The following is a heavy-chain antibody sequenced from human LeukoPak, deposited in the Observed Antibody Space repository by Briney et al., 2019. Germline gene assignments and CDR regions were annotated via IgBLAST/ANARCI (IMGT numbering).Heavy chain of an antibody. CDR2: MNPNSGNT. CDR3: ARGPGFLSGYYSGYYGMDV. CDR1: GYTFTSYG. V-gene: IGHV1-8*02. Sequence: GASVKVSCKASGYTFTSYGISWVRQATGQGLEWMGWMNPNSGNTGYAQKFQGRVTMTRNTSISTAYMELSSLRSEDTAVYYCARGPGFLSGYYSGYYGMDVWGQGTTVTVSS. J-gene: IGHJ6*02. D-gene: IGHD3-3*01.